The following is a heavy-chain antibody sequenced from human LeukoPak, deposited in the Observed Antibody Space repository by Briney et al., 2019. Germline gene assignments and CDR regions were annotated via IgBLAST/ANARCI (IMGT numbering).Heavy chain of an antibody. CDR1: GYTFTGYY. J-gene: IGHJ4*02. Sequence: ASVKVSCKASGYTFTGYYMHWVRQAPGQGLERMGWINPNSGGTNYAQKFQGRVTMTRDTSISTAYMELSRLRSDDTAVYYCAREGGYSGYDDFDYWGQGTLVTVSS. V-gene: IGHV1-2*02. D-gene: IGHD5-12*01. CDR2: INPNSGGT. CDR3: AREGGYSGYDDFDY.